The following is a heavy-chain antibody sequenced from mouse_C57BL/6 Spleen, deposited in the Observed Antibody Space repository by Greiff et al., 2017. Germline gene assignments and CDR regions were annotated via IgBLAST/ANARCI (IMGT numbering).Heavy chain of an antibody. J-gene: IGHJ4*01. D-gene: IGHD2-1*01. CDR1: GYTFTSYW. CDR2: INPSNGGP. CDR3: ARSPIYYGNGYYAMDY. V-gene: IGHV1-53*01. Sequence: QVQLQQPGTELVKPGASVKLSCKASGYTFTSYWMHWVKQRPGQGLEWIGNINPSNGGPNYNEKFKSKATLTVDKSSSTAYMQLSSLTSEDAAVYYCARSPIYYGNGYYAMDYWGQGTSVTVSS.